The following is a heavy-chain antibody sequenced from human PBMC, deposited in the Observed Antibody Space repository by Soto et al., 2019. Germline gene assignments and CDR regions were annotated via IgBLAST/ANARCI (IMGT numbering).Heavy chain of an antibody. CDR2: ISVGDGDT. D-gene: IGHD3-10*01. CDR1: GYTFTNYN. J-gene: IGHJ4*02. V-gene: IGHV1-3*01. Sequence: ASVKVSCKASGYTFTNYNMHWVRQAPGQGLEWMGWISVGDGDTKYSQTFQGRVTISRDTSASTAYMELSSLRSEDTAVYYCAREGRDGSYYYYYYWGQGTLVTVAS. CDR3: AREGRDGSYYYYYY.